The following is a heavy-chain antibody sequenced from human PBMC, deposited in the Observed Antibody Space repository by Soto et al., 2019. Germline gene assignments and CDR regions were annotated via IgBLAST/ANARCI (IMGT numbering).Heavy chain of an antibody. D-gene: IGHD5-12*01. V-gene: IGHV2-5*01. CDR1: GFSFTTAGVA. Sequence: SGPTLVNPTQTLTLTCTFSGFSFTTAGVAVGWIRQTPGGALEWRTLIYYNDDRRFSPSLKTRLTITGDTSKNQVVLSLTNVDPGDTATYFCAHSDGGYEIIYFDFWGQGIPVTVS. CDR3: AHSDGGYEIIYFDF. CDR2: IYYNDDR. J-gene: IGHJ4*02.